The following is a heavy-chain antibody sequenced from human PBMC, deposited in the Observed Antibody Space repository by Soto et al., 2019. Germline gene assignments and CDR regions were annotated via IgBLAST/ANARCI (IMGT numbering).Heavy chain of an antibody. CDR1: GDSISSNNW. V-gene: IGHV4-4*02. CDR2: IYHSGST. Sequence: SETLSLTCAVSGDSISSNNWWSWVRQPPGKGLEWIGEIYHSGSTNYNPSLRSRVSISVDKSNNQFSLKLSSVTAADTAVYYCARDRYYGSGRRSYGMDVWGQGPTVT. CDR3: ARDRYYGSGRRSYGMDV. J-gene: IGHJ6*02. D-gene: IGHD3-10*01.